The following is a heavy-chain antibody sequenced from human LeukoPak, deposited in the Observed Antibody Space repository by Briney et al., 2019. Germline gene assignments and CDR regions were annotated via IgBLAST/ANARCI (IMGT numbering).Heavy chain of an antibody. D-gene: IGHD1-7*01. V-gene: IGHV4-4*07. J-gene: IGHJ6*03. CDR1: GGSISSYY. Sequence: PSETLSLTCTVSGGSISSYYWSWIRQPAGKGLEWIGRIYTTGSTNYNPSLKSRVTMSVDTSKNQFSLKLSSVTAADTAVYYCARVTGTTLYYYMDVWGKGTTVTVS. CDR3: ARVTGTTLYYYMDV. CDR2: IYTTGST.